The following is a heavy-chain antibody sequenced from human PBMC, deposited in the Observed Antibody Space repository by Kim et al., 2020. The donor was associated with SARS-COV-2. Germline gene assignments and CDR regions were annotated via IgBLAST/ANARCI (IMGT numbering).Heavy chain of an antibody. D-gene: IGHD4-17*01. Sequence: GGSLRLSCAASGFTFSSYWMSWVRQAPGKGLEWVANIKQDGSEKYYVDSVKGRFTISRDNAKNSLYLQMNSLRAEDTAVYYCARDEDNDYGVTRQAFDIWGQGTMVTVSS. CDR3: ARDEDNDYGVTRQAFDI. CDR1: GFTFSSYW. CDR2: IKQDGSEK. V-gene: IGHV3-7*01. J-gene: IGHJ3*02.